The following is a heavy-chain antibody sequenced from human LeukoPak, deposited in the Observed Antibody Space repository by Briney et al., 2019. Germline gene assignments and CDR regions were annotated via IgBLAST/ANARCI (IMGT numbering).Heavy chain of an antibody. J-gene: IGHJ4*02. CDR2: ISYDGSNK. Sequence: GRSLRLSCAASGFTFSSYAMHWVRQAPGKGLEWVAVISYDGSNKYYADSVKGRFTISRDNSKNTLYLQMNSLRAEDTAVYYCARDPDSYFDYWGQGTLVTVSS. CDR3: ARDPDSYFDY. CDR1: GFTFSSYA. V-gene: IGHV3-30-3*01.